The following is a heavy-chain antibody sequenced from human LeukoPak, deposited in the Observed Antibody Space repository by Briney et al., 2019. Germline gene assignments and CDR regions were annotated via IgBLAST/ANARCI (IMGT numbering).Heavy chain of an antibody. CDR3: ARTPLSSGWPPDY. J-gene: IGHJ4*02. Sequence: SQTLSLTCTVSGGSISSGGYYWSWIRQPPGKGLEWIGYIYHSGSTYYNPSLKSRVTISVDRSKNQFSLKLSSVTAADTAVYYCARTPLSSGWPPDYWGQGTLVTVSS. D-gene: IGHD6-19*01. CDR2: IYHSGST. CDR1: GGSISSGGYY. V-gene: IGHV4-30-2*01.